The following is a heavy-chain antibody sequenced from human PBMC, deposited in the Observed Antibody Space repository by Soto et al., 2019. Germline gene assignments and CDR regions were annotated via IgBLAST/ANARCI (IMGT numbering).Heavy chain of an antibody. CDR2: ISGSGGST. V-gene: IGHV3-23*01. CDR3: AKDTYDFWSGYASPYLDY. J-gene: IGHJ4*02. D-gene: IGHD3-3*01. Sequence: GGSLRLSCAGSGFSFSSYAMSWVRQAPGKGLGWVSAISGSGGSTYYADSVKGRFTISRDNSKNTLYLQMNSLRAEDTAVYYCAKDTYDFWSGYASPYLDYWGQGTLVTVSS. CDR1: GFSFSSYA.